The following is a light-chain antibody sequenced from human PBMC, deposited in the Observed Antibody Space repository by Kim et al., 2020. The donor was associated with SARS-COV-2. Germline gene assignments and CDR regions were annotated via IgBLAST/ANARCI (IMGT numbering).Light chain of an antibody. V-gene: IGKV3-11*01. Sequence: EIVLTQSPATLSLSPGERATLSCRASQSVRTYLPSYHQQPGQAPWLLIDDASNRATGIHAWFSCSGSGTDFTITISSRGPEDFAVYYCQQRANWPTFGQGTRVEIK. CDR2: DAS. J-gene: IGKJ5*01. CDR3: QQRANWPT. CDR1: QSVRTY.